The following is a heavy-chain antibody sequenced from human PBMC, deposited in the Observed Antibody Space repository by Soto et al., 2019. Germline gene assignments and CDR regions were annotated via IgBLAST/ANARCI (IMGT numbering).Heavy chain of an antibody. J-gene: IGHJ6*02. CDR1: GGTFSNYA. CDR3: ARVEAVAGLYNYHGLDV. Sequence: QVQLVQSGAEVKKPGASVKVSCKVSGGTFSNYAIDWVRLAPGHGLEWMGGIAPIFGTTYYTQKFQGRATIIADDSTTTAYLEMSSLRSEDTAIYYCARVEAVAGLYNYHGLDVWGQGTAVTVS. CDR2: IAPIFGTT. D-gene: IGHD6-19*01. V-gene: IGHV1-69*12.